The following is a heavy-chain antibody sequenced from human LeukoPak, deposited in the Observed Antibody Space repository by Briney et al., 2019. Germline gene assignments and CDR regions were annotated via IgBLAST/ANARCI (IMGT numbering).Heavy chain of an antibody. D-gene: IGHD4-11*01. J-gene: IGHJ4*02. Sequence: GTSVKVSCKASGFTCTSSAVQWVRQARGQRLEWIGWIVVGSGNTNYAQKFQERVTITRDMSTSTAYMELSSLRSEDTAVHYCAASPHDYSYPSNYYFDYWGQGTLVTVSS. V-gene: IGHV1-58*01. CDR3: AASPHDYSYPSNYYFDY. CDR2: IVVGSGNT. CDR1: GFTCTSSA.